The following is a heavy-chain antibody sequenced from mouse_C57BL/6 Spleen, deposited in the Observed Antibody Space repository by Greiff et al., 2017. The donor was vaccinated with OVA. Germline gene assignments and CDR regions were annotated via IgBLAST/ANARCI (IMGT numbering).Heavy chain of an antibody. D-gene: IGHD1-1*01. V-gene: IGHV1-69*01. Sequence: VQLQQPGAELVMPGASVKLSCKASGYTFTSYWMHWVKQRPGQGLEWIGEIDPSDSYTNYNQKFKGKSTLTVDKSSSTAYMQLSSLTSEDSAVYYCARGGTTVVVPFDYWGQGTTLTVSS. CDR2: IDPSDSYT. J-gene: IGHJ2*01. CDR3: ARGGTTVVVPFDY. CDR1: GYTFTSYW.